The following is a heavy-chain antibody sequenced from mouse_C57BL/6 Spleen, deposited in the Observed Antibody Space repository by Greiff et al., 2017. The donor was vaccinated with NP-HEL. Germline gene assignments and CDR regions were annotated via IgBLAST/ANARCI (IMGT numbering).Heavy chain of an antibody. V-gene: IGHV1-54*01. D-gene: IGHD2-12*01. CDR2: INPGSGGT. J-gene: IGHJ4*01. CDR3: ARSDDGYAMDY. Sequence: QVQLQQSGAELVRPGTSVKVSCKASGYAFTNYLIEWVKQRPGQGLEWIGVINPGSGGTNYNEKFKGKATLTADKSSSTAYMQLSRLTSEDSAVYFCARSDDGYAMDYWGQGTSVTVSS. CDR1: GYAFTNYL.